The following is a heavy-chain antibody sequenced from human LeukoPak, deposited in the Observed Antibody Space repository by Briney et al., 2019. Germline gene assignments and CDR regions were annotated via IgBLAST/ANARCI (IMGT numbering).Heavy chain of an antibody. CDR3: AGTEGILWFGELVV. CDR2: IYYSGST. CDR1: GGSVSSGSYY. Sequence: SETLSLTCTVSGGSVSSGSYYWSWIRQPPGKGLEWIGYIYYSGSTNYNPSLKSRVTISVDTSKNQFSLKLSSVTAADTAVYYCAGTEGILWFGELVVWGKGTTVTVSS. J-gene: IGHJ6*04. V-gene: IGHV4-61*01. D-gene: IGHD3-10*01.